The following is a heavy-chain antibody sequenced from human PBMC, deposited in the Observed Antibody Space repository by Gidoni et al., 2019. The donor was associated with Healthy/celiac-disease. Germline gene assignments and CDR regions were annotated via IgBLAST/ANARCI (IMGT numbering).Heavy chain of an antibody. CDR3: AGGRLYCSSTSCYQDGFDY. Sequence: QVQLVESGGGVVQPGRSLRLSCAASGFTFSSYGMHWVRQAPGKGLGCVAVIWYDGSNKYYADSVKGRFTISRDNSKNTLYLQMNSLRAEDTAVYYCAGGRLYCSSTSCYQDGFDYWGQGTLVTVSS. D-gene: IGHD2-2*01. CDR2: IWYDGSNK. CDR1: GFTFSSYG. J-gene: IGHJ4*02. V-gene: IGHV3-33*01.